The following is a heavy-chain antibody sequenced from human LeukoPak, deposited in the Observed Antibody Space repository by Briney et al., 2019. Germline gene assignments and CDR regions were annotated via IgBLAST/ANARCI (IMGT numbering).Heavy chain of an antibody. V-gene: IGHV4-59*12. CDR1: GGSISSYY. Sequence: PSETLSLTCTVSGGSISSYYWSWIRQPPGKGLEWIGYIYYSGSTNYNPSLKSRVTISVDTSKNHFSLRLSSVTAADTAVYYCARRGSGYYPWGQGTLVTVSS. CDR2: IYYSGST. CDR3: ARRGSGYYP. D-gene: IGHD3-22*01. J-gene: IGHJ5*02.